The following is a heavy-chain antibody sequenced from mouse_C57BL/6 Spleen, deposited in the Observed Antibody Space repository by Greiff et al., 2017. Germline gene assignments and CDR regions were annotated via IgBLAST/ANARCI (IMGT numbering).Heavy chain of an antibody. CDR2: IDPSDSYT. CDR3: ARGGGYGYFYY. V-gene: IGHV1-59*01. CDR1: GYTFTSYW. Sequence: VQLQQPGAELVRPGTSVKLSCKASGYTFTSYWMHWVKQRPGQGLEWIGVIDPSDSYTNYNQKFKGKATLTVDTSSSTAYMQLSSLTSEDSAVYYCARGGGYGYFYYWGQGTTLTVSS. J-gene: IGHJ2*01. D-gene: IGHD2-2*01.